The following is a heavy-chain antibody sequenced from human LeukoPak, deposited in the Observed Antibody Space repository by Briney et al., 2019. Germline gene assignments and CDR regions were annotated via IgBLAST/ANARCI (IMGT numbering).Heavy chain of an antibody. Sequence: PGGSLRLSCTVSGFTVSSNSMSWVRQAPGKGLEWVSFIYSDNTHYSDSVKGRFTISRDNSKNTLYLQMNSLRAEDTAVYYCAKEMPQFTDYDSGGRGFWVDYFDHWGQGTLVTVSS. CDR3: AKEMPQFTDYDSGGRGFWVDYFDH. J-gene: IGHJ4*02. V-gene: IGHV3-66*03. CDR1: GFTVSSNS. CDR2: IYSDNT. D-gene: IGHD3-22*01.